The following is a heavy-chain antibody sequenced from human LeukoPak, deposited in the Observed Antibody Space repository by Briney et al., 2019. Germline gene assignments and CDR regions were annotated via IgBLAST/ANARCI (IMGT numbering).Heavy chain of an antibody. Sequence: GGSLRLSCSGSGFSFSSYAMHWVRQAPGNGLQYVSVISDKGVSTSYADSVKGRFTITRDNSKNTVYLQMSSLRAEDTAVYYCVGDGRDGYNKYFHHWGQGTLVTVSS. CDR2: ISDKGVST. J-gene: IGHJ1*01. CDR3: VGDGRDGYNKYFHH. CDR1: GFSFSSYA. D-gene: IGHD5-24*01. V-gene: IGHV3-64D*06.